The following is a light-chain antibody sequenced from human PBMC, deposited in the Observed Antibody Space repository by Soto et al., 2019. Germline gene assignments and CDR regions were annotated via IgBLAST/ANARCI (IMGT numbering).Light chain of an antibody. V-gene: IGKV1-6*01. CDR2: AAS. J-gene: IGKJ2*01. CDR3: QHYNNWPALYT. CDR1: QGIRND. Sequence: AIQMTQSPSSLSASVGDRVTITCRASQGIRNDLGWYQQKPGKAPKLLIYAASSLQSGVPSRFSGSGSGTEFTLTISSLQSEDFAVYYCQHYNNWPALYTFGQGTKLEIK.